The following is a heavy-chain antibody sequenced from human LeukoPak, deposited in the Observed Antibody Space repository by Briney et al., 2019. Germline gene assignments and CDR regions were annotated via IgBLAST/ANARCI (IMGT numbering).Heavy chain of an antibody. CDR1: GFMFNSYV. V-gene: IGHV3-23*01. J-gene: IGHJ4*02. Sequence: GGSLRLSCAASGFMFNSYVMSWVRQAPGKGLEWVSAINGGGGNTYYADSVKGRFTISRDNSKNMVYLQMNRLRADDTAVYYCAKSVVVITFRFDDWGQGALVTVSS. D-gene: IGHD2-15*01. CDR3: AKSVVVITFRFDD. CDR2: INGGGGNT.